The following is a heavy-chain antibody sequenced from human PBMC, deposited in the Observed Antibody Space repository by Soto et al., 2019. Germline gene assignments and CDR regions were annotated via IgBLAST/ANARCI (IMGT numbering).Heavy chain of an antibody. Sequence: QVQLVQSGAEVKKPGASVKVSCKASGYTFTSYDINWVRQATGQGLEWMGWMNPNSGNTGYAQKFQGRVTMTRTTSITTAYMELTSLCSEYTAVYYCARDISSGLDFWGQGTTVTVSS. CDR2: MNPNSGNT. CDR3: ARDISSGLDF. J-gene: IGHJ6*02. V-gene: IGHV1-8*01. CDR1: GYTFTSYD.